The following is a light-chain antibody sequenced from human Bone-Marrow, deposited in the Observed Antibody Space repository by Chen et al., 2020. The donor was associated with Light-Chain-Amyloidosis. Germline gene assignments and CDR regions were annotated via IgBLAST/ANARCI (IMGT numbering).Light chain of an antibody. CDR3: QVWDRSSVPLV. Sequence: SYVLTKPSSVSVAPGQTATIACGGNNIGSTSVHWYQQTPGQAPLLVVYDDSDRPSGITDRLAGSNSGNTATLTISRVEAGDEADYCCQVWDRSSVPLVFCGGTKLTVL. CDR2: DDS. V-gene: IGLV3-21*02. J-gene: IGLJ3*02. CDR1: NIGSTS.